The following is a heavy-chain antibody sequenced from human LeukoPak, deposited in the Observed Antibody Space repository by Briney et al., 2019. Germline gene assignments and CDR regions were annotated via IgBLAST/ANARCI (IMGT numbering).Heavy chain of an antibody. Sequence: GGTLRPSPAASGFTLSEYAISWGPQAPRQGVEGGSAISASGGNTESTNSRKGRVAIPKDNSNKTLYSQMHSLRAEDTAIYYCAKTSAPGYSSGWYSLDYWGQGTLVTVSS. CDR3: AKTSAPGYSSGWYSLDY. CDR1: GFTLSEYA. V-gene: IGHV3-23*01. J-gene: IGHJ4*02. D-gene: IGHD6-19*01. CDR2: ISASGGNT.